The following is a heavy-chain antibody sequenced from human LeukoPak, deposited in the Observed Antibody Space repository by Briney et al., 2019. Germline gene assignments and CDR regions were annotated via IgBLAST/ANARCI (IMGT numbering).Heavy chain of an antibody. V-gene: IGHV1-8*03. CDR1: GYTFTSYD. J-gene: IGHJ4*02. CDR3: ARRPYSETYYVDY. Sequence: ASVKVSCKASGYTFTSYDINWVRQATGQGLEWMGWMNPNSGNTGYAQKFQGRVTITRNTSISTAYMELSSLRTEDMAVYYCARRPYSETYYVDYWGQGTLVTVSS. D-gene: IGHD1-26*01. CDR2: MNPNSGNT.